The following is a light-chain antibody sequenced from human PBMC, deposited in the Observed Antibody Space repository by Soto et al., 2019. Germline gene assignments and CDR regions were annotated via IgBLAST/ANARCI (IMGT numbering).Light chain of an antibody. CDR3: QQYGVSSPGT. CDR1: QSVSRGH. J-gene: IGKJ1*01. V-gene: IGKV3-20*01. Sequence: EMVLTQSPGALSLPPGEGATVSCRASQSVSRGHLAWYQQKPGQAPRLLIYDASSRASGVPDRFSGSGSGTDFTLTISRLEPEDSAVYFCQQYGVSSPGTFGQGTKVDIK. CDR2: DAS.